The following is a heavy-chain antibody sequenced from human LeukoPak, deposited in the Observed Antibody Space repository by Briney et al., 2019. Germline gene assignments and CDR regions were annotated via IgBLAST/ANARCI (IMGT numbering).Heavy chain of an antibody. CDR3: ARLRYGDYPYFDY. D-gene: IGHD4-17*01. CDR1: GGSISTNSYY. J-gene: IGHJ4*02. Sequence: SETLSLTCAVSGGSISTNSYYWGWIRQPPGKGLEWIGSIFYSGFTYYDPSLKSRVTISVDTSKNQFSLKLSSVTAADTAVYYCARLRYGDYPYFDYWGQGTLVTVSS. V-gene: IGHV4-39*01. CDR2: IFYSGFT.